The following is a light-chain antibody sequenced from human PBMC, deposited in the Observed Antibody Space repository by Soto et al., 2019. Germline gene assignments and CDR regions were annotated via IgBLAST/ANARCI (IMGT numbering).Light chain of an antibody. J-gene: IGLJ1*01. Sequence: QSVLTQPPSVSGAPRQRVTISCSGSRSNIARNGVNWYQHLPGKAPRLLIYNDDVLSSGDPDRFSASKSGSSASLAISGPQSDDEGDYYCAAWDATLNALVFGPRNKVTVL. CDR1: RSNIARNG. V-gene: IGLV1-36*01. CDR3: AAWDATLNALV. CDR2: NDD.